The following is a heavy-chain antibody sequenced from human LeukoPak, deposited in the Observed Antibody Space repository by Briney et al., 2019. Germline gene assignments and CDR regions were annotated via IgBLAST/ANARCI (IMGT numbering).Heavy chain of an antibody. Sequence: PSETLSLTCTVSGGSISSYYWSWIRQPPGKGLEWIGYIYYSGSTNYNPSLKSRVTISVDTSKNQFSLKLSSVTAADTAVYYCARDYYGHYEAGYYYGMDVWGQGTTVTVSS. V-gene: IGHV4-59*01. CDR1: GGSISSYY. J-gene: IGHJ6*02. CDR2: IYYSGST. D-gene: IGHD4-17*01. CDR3: ARDYYGHYEAGYYYGMDV.